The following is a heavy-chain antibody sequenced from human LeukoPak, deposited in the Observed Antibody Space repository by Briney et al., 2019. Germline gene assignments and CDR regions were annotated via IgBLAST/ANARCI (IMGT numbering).Heavy chain of an antibody. D-gene: IGHD2-15*01. CDR1: GYTFTSYG. CDR2: ISAYNGNT. J-gene: IGHJ5*02. CDR3: AREPRGYCSGGSCTYSWFDP. V-gene: IGHV1-18*01. Sequence: ASVKVSCKASGYTFTSYGISWVRQAPGQGLEWMGWISAYNGNTNYAQELQGRVTMTTDTSTSTAYMELRSLRSDDTAVYYCAREPRGYCSGGSCTYSWFDPWGQGTLVTVSS.